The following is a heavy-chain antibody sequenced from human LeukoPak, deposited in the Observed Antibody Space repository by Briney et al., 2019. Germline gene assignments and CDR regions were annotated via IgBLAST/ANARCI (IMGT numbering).Heavy chain of an antibody. V-gene: IGHV5-51*01. CDR1: GYTFSSYW. Sequence: GGSLQISCQGSGYTFSSYWIGWGRQVPGKGVEWGGIIYPCDSYTRYTPSFQGQVTISADKSISTAYLQWSSLKASDTAMYYCARRVTTVTTIDYWGQGTLVTVSS. CDR3: ARRVTTVTTIDY. CDR2: IYPCDSYT. J-gene: IGHJ4*02. D-gene: IGHD4-17*01.